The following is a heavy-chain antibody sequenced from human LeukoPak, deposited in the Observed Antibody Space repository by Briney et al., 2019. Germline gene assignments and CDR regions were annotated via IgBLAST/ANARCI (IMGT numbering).Heavy chain of an antibody. J-gene: IGHJ4*02. CDR1: GGSISSSSYY. CDR2: IYYSGST. D-gene: IGHD2-2*01. CDR3: ARHCSSTSCYHPHFDY. Sequence: PSETLSLTCTVSGGSISSSSYYWGWIRQPPGKGLEWIGSIYYSGSTYYNPSLKSRVTISVDTSKNQFSLKLSSVTAADTAVYYCARHCSSTSCYHPHFDYWGQGTLVTVSS. V-gene: IGHV4-39*01.